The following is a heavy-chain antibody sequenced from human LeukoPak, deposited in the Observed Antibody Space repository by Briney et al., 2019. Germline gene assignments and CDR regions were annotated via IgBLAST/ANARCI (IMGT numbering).Heavy chain of an antibody. J-gene: IGHJ5*02. CDR1: GFTFSSYG. D-gene: IGHD3-16*01. Sequence: PGGSLRLSCAASGFTFSSYGMHWVRQAPGKGLEWVAVISYDGSNKYYADSVKGRFTISRDNSKNTLYLQMNSLRAEDTAVYYCAKRPRFEGSDGWFDPWGQGTLVTVPS. CDR3: AKRPRFEGSDGWFDP. CDR2: ISYDGSNK. V-gene: IGHV3-30*18.